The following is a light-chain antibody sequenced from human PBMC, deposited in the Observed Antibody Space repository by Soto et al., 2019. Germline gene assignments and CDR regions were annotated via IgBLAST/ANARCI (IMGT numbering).Light chain of an antibody. J-gene: IGLJ1*01. CDR3: YSYISSDTLEV. CDR1: SEDIGAYDY. V-gene: IGLV2-14*01. Sequence: QSALTQPASVSASPGQSIFISCTGTSEDIGAYDYVSWYQQHPGKAPKLILYAVNDRPSGVSSRFSGSKSGNTASLTISGVQPDDEADYYCYSYISSDTLEVFGTGTKVTVL. CDR2: AVN.